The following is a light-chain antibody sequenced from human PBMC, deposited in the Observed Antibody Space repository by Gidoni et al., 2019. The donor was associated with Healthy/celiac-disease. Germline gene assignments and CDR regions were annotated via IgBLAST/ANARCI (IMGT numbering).Light chain of an antibody. J-gene: IGKJ4*01. CDR1: QDISNY. V-gene: IGKV1-33*01. CDR3: QQYDNRLT. Sequence: DIQMTQSPSSLSASVGARVTITCQASQDISNYLNWYQQKPGKAPKLLIYDASNLETGVPSRFSGSGSGTDFTFTISSLQPEDIATYYCQQYDNRLTFGGXTKVEIK. CDR2: DAS.